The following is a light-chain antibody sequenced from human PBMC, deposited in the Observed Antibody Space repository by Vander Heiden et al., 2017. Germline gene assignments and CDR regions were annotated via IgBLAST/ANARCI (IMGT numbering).Light chain of an antibody. CDR1: ILGDKC. J-gene: IGLJ3*02. Sequence: SYELTQPPSVSVSPGQTASITRSGEILGDKCGCLYQHKPGQSLVLVIYQDSKRPAGIPERFSCSHSENTATLTISGTQEMDEADYYCQAWDSSTALFGGGTKLTVL. CDR3: QAWDSSTAL. CDR2: QDS. V-gene: IGLV3-1*01.